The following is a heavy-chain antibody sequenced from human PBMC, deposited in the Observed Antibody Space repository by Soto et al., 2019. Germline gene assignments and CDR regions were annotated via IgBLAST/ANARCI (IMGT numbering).Heavy chain of an antibody. Sequence: QVQLQESGPGLVKPSQTLSLTCTVSGGSISSGGYYWSWIRQHPGKGLEWIGYIYYSGSTYYNPSLRSRVTISVDTYKNQFSLKLSSVTAADTAVYYCARASGRKVYAKRASPPCYYYGMDVWGQGTTVTVSS. V-gene: IGHV4-31*03. D-gene: IGHD2-8*01. CDR3: ARASGRKVYAKRASPPCYYYGMDV. J-gene: IGHJ6*02. CDR2: IYYSGST. CDR1: GGSISSGGYY.